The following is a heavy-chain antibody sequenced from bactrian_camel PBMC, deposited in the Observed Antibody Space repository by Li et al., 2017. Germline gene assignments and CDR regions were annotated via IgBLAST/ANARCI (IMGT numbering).Heavy chain of an antibody. CDR2: IDSDGST. CDR3: AAVPSGAY. CDR1: GFTYSYSVIY. V-gene: IGHV3S53*01. Sequence: HVQLVESGGGSVQAGGSLTLSCAASGFTYSYSVIYMGWFRQAPGKEREGVAGIDSDGSTSYADSVKGRFTISRDNAKNTVYLQMNSLKSEDTALYYCAAVPSGAYWGQGTQVTVS. J-gene: IGHJ4*01.